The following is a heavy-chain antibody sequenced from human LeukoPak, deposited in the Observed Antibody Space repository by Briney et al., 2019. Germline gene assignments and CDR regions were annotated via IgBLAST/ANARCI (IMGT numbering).Heavy chain of an antibody. D-gene: IGHD2-2*01. CDR1: GYTFTSYG. Sequence: ASVKVSCKASGYTFTSYGISWVRQAPGQGLEWMGWISAYNGNTNYAQKLQGRVTMTTDTSTSTAYMELSSLRSEDTAVYYCARDKVDCSSTSCYYMDVWGKGTTVTVSS. CDR2: ISAYNGNT. J-gene: IGHJ6*03. V-gene: IGHV1-18*01. CDR3: ARDKVDCSSTSCYYMDV.